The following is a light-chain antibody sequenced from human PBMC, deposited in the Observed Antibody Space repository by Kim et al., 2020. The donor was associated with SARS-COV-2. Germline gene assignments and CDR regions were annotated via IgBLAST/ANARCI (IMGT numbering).Light chain of an antibody. V-gene: IGLV2-14*03. J-gene: IGLJ1*01. Sequence: SITISCTGTSSDVGGYNYVSWCQQHPGKAPKLMIYDVSNRPSGVSNRFSGSKSGNTASLTISGLQAEDEADYYFSSYTSSSTLEYVFGTGTKVTVL. CDR2: DVS. CDR3: SSYTSSSTLEYV. CDR1: SSDVGGYNY.